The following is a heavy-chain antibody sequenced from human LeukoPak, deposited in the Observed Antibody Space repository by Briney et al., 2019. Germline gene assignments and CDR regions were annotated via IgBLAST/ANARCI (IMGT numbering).Heavy chain of an antibody. Sequence: ASVKVSCKASGYTFTGYYMHWVRQAPGQGLEWMGWINPNSGGTNYAQKFQGRVTMTRDTSLSRAYMELSRLRSDDTAVYYCARGEGEPAAIDYWGQGTLVTVSS. CDR1: GYTFTGYY. V-gene: IGHV1-2*02. CDR3: ARGEGEPAAIDY. J-gene: IGHJ4*02. D-gene: IGHD2-2*01. CDR2: INPNSGGT.